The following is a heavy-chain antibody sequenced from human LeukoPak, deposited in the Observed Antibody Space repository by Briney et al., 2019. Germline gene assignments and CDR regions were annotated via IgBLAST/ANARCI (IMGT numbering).Heavy chain of an antibody. Sequence: SETLSLTCTVSGGSISSYYWSWIRQPAGKGLEWIGRIYTSGSTNYNPFLKSRVTMSVDTSKNQFSLKLSSVTAADTAVYYCARDLGEYHHNWFDPWGQGTLVTVSS. CDR1: GGSISSYY. CDR2: IYTSGST. CDR3: ARDLGEYHHNWFDP. D-gene: IGHD3-10*01. V-gene: IGHV4-4*07. J-gene: IGHJ5*02.